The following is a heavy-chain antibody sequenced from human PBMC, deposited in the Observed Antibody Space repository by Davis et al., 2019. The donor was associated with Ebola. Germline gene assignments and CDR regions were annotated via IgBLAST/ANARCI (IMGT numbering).Heavy chain of an antibody. CDR2: IKQDGSEK. CDR1: GFTFSSYW. Sequence: GESLKISCAVSGFTFSSYWMSWVRQAPGKGLEWVANIKQDGSEKYYVDSVKGRFTISRDNAKNSLFLQMNSLRAEDTAVYYCASYSSSGGNLYWGQGTLVTVSS. J-gene: IGHJ4*02. D-gene: IGHD6-6*01. V-gene: IGHV3-7*01. CDR3: ASYSSSGGNLY.